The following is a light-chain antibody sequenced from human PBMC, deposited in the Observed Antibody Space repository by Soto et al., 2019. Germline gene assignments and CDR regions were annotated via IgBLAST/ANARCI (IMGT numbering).Light chain of an antibody. J-gene: IGKJ4*01. V-gene: IGKV3-20*01. CDR3: QQWGLT. Sequence: EIVLTQSPGTLSLSPGERATLSCRASQSVSSSYLAWYQQKPGQAPRLLIYGASSRATGIPDRFSGSGSGTDFTLTISRLEPEDSAVYYCQQWGLTFGGGTKVDIK. CDR1: QSVSSSY. CDR2: GAS.